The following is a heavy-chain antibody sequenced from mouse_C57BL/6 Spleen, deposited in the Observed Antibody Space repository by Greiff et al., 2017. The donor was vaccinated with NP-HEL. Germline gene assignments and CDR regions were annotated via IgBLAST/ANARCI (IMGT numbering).Heavy chain of an antibody. Sequence: LVESGAELVRPGASVTLSCKASGYTFTDYEMHWVKQTPVHGLEWIGAIDPETGGTAYNQKFKGKAILTADKSSSTAYMELRSLTSEDSAVYYCTMVTTKSFDYWGQGTTLTVSS. CDR1: GYTFTDYE. J-gene: IGHJ2*01. V-gene: IGHV1-15*01. CDR3: TMVTTKSFDY. D-gene: IGHD2-2*01. CDR2: IDPETGGT.